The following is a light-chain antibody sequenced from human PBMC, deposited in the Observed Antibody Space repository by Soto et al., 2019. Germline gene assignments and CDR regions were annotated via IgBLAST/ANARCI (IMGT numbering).Light chain of an antibody. Sequence: DIVMTQSPLSLPVTPGEPASISCRSSQSLLHSNGKNYVDWYLQKPGQAPQLLIYLASTRASGVPDRFSGSGSGTAFTLNISRVEAGDVGIYYCLQALQSPRTFGQGTKVEIK. CDR2: LAS. J-gene: IGKJ2*01. V-gene: IGKV2-28*01. CDR3: LQALQSPRT. CDR1: QSLLHSNGKNY.